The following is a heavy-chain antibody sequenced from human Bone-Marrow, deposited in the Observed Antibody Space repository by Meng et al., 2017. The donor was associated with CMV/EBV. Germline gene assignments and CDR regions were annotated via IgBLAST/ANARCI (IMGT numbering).Heavy chain of an antibody. D-gene: IGHD1-1*01. J-gene: IGHJ4*02. Sequence: GGSLRLSCAVSRLTFSSYAMHWVRQAPGKGLEWVASISHGGTNKYYADSVKGRFAISRDDSENTLFLQLRSLGAEDTAVYYCAAEYQLLNTPYFEYWGLGTVATSSS. CDR2: ISHGGTNK. CDR1: RLTFSSYA. V-gene: IGHV3-30*09. CDR3: AAEYQLLNTPYFEY.